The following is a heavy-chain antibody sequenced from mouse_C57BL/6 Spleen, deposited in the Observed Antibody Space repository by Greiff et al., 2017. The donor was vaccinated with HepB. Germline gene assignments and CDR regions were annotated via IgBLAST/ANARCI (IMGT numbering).Heavy chain of an antibody. J-gene: IGHJ2*01. CDR2: IYPGSGNT. CDR1: GYTFTDYY. D-gene: IGHD3-2*02. V-gene: IGHV1-76*01. CDR3: ARGSGYRFDY. Sequence: QVQLQQSGAELVRPGASVKLSCKASGYTFTDYYINWVKQRPGQGLEWIARIYPGSGNTYYNEKFKGKATLTAEKSSSTAYMQLSSLTSEDSAVYFCARGSGYRFDYWGQGTTLTVSS.